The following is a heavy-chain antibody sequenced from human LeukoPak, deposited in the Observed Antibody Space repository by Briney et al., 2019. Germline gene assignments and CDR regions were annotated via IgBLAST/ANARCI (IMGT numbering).Heavy chain of an antibody. CDR3: ARVADFRQSFDF. D-gene: IGHD3/OR15-3a*01. J-gene: IGHJ4*02. V-gene: IGHV1-2*02. CDR1: GYTFTAYY. CDR2: XNPXSGGT. Sequence: ASVKVSCKASGYTFTAYYLHWXRXAPGQGXXXXGXXNPXSGGTNXXXTFQGRXTXTXXXXISTAYMDLSTLRSDDTAVYYCARVADFRQSFDFWGQGTLVTVS.